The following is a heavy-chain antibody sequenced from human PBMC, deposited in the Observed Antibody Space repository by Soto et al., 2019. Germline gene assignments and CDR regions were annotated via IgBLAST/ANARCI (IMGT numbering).Heavy chain of an antibody. V-gene: IGHV3-53*01. CDR3: ARVTTFYDILTSSYALNYFDY. CDR1: GFSVTSNY. J-gene: IGHJ4*02. D-gene: IGHD3-9*01. CDR2: IYAGGNT. Sequence: GGSLRLSCAASGFSVTSNYMTWVRQAPGKGLECVSVIYAGGNTYYPDSVKGRFTISSDNSKNTLFLQMNNLRAEDTAVYYCARVTTFYDILTSSYALNYFDYWGQGTRVTVS.